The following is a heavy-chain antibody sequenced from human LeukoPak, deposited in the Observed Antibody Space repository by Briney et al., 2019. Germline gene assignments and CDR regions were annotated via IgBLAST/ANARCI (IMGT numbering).Heavy chain of an antibody. Sequence: GGSLRLSCAASGFTFSSYAMHWVRQAPGKRQEYVSAIISNGGSTYYANSVKGRFTISRDNSKNTLYLQMGSLRAEDMAVYYCARASTYPSTIFGVLTDRWGQGTLVTVSS. CDR2: IISNGGST. CDR1: GFTFSSYA. V-gene: IGHV3-64*01. CDR3: ARASTYPSTIFGVLTDR. J-gene: IGHJ4*02. D-gene: IGHD3-3*01.